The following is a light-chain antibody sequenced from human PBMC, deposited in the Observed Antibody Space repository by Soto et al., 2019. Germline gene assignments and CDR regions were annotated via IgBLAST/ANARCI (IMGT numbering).Light chain of an antibody. V-gene: IGKV3-20*01. J-gene: IGKJ4*01. Sequence: EIVLTQSPGTLSLSPGERATLSCRASQSVSSSYLAWYQQKPGQAPRLLIYGASSRATGIPDRFSGSGSGTDFTLTIVTLQPEDSGTYFCQQSYRLPLTFGGGTKVDIK. CDR2: GAS. CDR1: QSVSSSY. CDR3: QQSYRLPLT.